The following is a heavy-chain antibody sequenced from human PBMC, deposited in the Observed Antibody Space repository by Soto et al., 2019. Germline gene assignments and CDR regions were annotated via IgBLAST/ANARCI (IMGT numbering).Heavy chain of an antibody. D-gene: IGHD2-2*01. V-gene: IGHV4-30-2*01. Sequence: SWGYSWSWIRQPRGKGLEWIGYVYHSGSTYYNPSLKSRVTISIDRSKNQFSLKLSSVTAADTAVYYCARVPDYWCQGILVTVS. CDR2: VYHSGST. J-gene: IGHJ4*02. CDR1: SWGYS. CDR3: ARVPDY.